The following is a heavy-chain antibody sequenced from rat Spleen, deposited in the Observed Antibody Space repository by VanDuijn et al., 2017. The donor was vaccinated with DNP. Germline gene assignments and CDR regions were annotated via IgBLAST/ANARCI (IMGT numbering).Heavy chain of an antibody. Sequence: VQLQESGPGLVEPSQSLSLTCSVTGYSITSCCRWTWIRKFPGHKLEWMGYIHSAGSIEYNPSLKGRISITSDTSKNQFFLQVNSVTTEDTATYYCARRKNYGLSYYFDYWGQGVMVTVSS. D-gene: IGHD1-6*01. CDR1: GYSITSCCR. V-gene: IGHV3-3*01. J-gene: IGHJ2*01. CDR2: IHSAGSI. CDR3: ARRKNYGLSYYFDY.